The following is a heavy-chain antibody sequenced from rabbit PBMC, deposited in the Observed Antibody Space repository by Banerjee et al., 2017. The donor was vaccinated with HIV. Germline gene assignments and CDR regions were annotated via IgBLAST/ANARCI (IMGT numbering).Heavy chain of an antibody. J-gene: IGHJ4*01. V-gene: IGHV1S40*01. CDR1: GFSFSGGYW. CDR2: IRAGSAINT. Sequence: QSLEESGGDLVKPGASLTLTCTASGFSFSGGYWICWVRQAPGKGLEWIACIRAGSAINTYYATWAKGRFTVSKTSSTTVTLQMTSLTAADTATYFCARLHNSGYYPFDLWGQGTLVTVS. CDR3: ARLHNSGYYPFDL. D-gene: IGHD1-1*01.